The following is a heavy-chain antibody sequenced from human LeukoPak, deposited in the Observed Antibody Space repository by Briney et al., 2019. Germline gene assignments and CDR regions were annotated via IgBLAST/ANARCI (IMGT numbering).Heavy chain of an antibody. CDR3: ARDPWGWELPDY. D-gene: IGHD1-26*01. J-gene: IGHJ4*02. Sequence: HPGGCLRLSCAASGFTVISYGVNSVRQAPGKGLEWVSSISSSSSYIYYADSVKGRFTISRDNAKNSLYLQMNSLRAEDTAVYYCARDPWGWELPDYWGQGTLVTVSS. CDR2: ISSSSSYI. V-gene: IGHV3-21*01. CDR1: GFTVISYG.